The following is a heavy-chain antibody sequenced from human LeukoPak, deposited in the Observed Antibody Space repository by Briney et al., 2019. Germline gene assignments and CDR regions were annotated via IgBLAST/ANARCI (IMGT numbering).Heavy chain of an antibody. V-gene: IGHV6-1*01. D-gene: IGHD6-19*01. CDR2: TYYRSKWYS. CDR3: AKVGVSVAGYNFDY. CDR1: GDSVSSNSAA. Sequence: SQTLSLTCAISGDSVSSNSAAWNWIRQSPSRGLEWLGRTYYRSKWYSDYPLSVKSRITIKPDTSKNQFSLQLSSVTAADTAVYYCAKVGVSVAGYNFDYWGQGTLVTVSS. J-gene: IGHJ4*02.